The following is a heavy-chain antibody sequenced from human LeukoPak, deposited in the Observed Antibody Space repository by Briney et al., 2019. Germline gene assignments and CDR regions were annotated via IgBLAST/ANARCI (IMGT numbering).Heavy chain of an antibody. CDR1: GYSFTCYW. Sequence: GESLKISCKGSGYSFTCYWIGWVRQMPGKGLEWMGIIYPGDSDTRYSPSFQGQVTISADKSISTAYLQWSSLKASDTAMYYCARVKDTFGGWFDPWGQGTLVTVSS. J-gene: IGHJ5*02. V-gene: IGHV5-51*01. D-gene: IGHD3-16*01. CDR3: ARVKDTFGGWFDP. CDR2: IYPGDSDT.